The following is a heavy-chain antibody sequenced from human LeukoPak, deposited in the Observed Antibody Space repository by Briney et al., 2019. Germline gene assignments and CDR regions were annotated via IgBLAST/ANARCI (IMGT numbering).Heavy chain of an antibody. D-gene: IGHD3-16*01. V-gene: IGHV3-7*01. CDR3: ARSGVAFAGVTSFGH. J-gene: IGHJ4*02. Sequence: GGSLRLSCEVSGFTLSTYWMSWVRQAPGKGLEWVANIKQDGSEKYYVDSVKGRFTISRDNAKNSLYLQMNSLRAEDTAVYYCARSGVAFAGVTSFGHWGQGTLVTVSS. CDR2: IKQDGSEK. CDR1: GFTLSTYW.